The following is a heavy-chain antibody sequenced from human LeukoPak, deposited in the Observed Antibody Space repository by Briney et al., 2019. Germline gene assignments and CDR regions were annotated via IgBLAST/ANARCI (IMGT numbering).Heavy chain of an antibody. V-gene: IGHV1-24*01. D-gene: IGHD2-15*01. J-gene: IGHJ6*03. Sequence: GASVKVSCKVSGYTLTEVSMHWVRQAPGKGLEWMGGFDPEDGETIYAQKFQGRVTMTEDTSTDTAYMELSSLRSEDTAVYYCATRSGGRATYYYYYMDVWGKGTTVIVSS. CDR2: FDPEDGET. CDR3: ATRSGGRATYYYYYMDV. CDR1: GYTLTEVS.